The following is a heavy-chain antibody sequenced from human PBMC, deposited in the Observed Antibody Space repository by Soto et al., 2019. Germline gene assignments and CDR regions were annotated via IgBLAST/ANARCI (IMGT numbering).Heavy chain of an antibody. J-gene: IGHJ6*02. CDR2: ISAYNGNT. Sequence: QVQLVQSGGEVKNPGASVKVSCKATGYTFTSFGISWVRQAPGQGLEWMGWISAYNGNTNYAQKLQGRVTMTTDTSTSTAYMELRSLTSDDSAVYYCARDRSMYYGMDVWGQGTTVTVSS. CDR3: ARDRSMYYGMDV. V-gene: IGHV1-18*01. D-gene: IGHD2-8*01. CDR1: GYTFTSFG.